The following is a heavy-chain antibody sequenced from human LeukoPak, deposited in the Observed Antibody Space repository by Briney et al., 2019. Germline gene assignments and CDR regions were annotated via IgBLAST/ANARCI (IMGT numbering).Heavy chain of an antibody. CDR3: ARDVVVVTAIPINWFDP. CDR1: GGSFSGYY. V-gene: IGHV4-34*01. CDR2: INHSGST. D-gene: IGHD2-21*02. Sequence: SETLSLTCAVYGGSFSGYYWSWIRQPPGKGLEWIGEINHSGSTNYNPSLKSRVTISVDTSKNQFSLKLSSVTAADTAVYYCARDVVVVTAIPINWFDPWGQGTLVTVSS. J-gene: IGHJ5*02.